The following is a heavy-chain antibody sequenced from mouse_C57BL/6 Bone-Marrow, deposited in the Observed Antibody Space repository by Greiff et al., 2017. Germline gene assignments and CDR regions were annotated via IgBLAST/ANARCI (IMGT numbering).Heavy chain of an antibody. Sequence: EVQLQQSGAELVRPGASVKLSCTASGFNIKDYYMHWVKQRPEQGLEWIGRIDPEDGDTEYAPKFQGKATMTADTSSNTAYLQLSSLTSEDTSVYYCTTCGNYFYAMDYWGQGTSVTVSS. CDR3: TTCGNYFYAMDY. J-gene: IGHJ4*01. V-gene: IGHV14-1*01. D-gene: IGHD2-1*01. CDR2: IDPEDGDT. CDR1: GFNIKDYY.